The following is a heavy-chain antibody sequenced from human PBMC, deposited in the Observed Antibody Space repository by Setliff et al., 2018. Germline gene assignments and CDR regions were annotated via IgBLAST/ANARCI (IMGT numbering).Heavy chain of an antibody. J-gene: IGHJ4*02. Sequence: LSLTCTVSGGSINNYYWSWVRQPPGKGLEWLGYISYSGKTNYNPSLKSRVTMSVGTSKNQFSLKLSSVTAADTAVYYCARSIYSSSWYEYWGQGTLVTVSS. CDR3: ARSIYSSSWYEY. V-gene: IGHV4-59*08. CDR2: ISYSGKT. CDR1: GGSINNYY. D-gene: IGHD6-13*01.